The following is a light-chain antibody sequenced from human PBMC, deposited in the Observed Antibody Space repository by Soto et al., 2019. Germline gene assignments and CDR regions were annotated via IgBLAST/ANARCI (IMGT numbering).Light chain of an antibody. CDR3: QHYNDWPLYT. CDR1: RSVSTN. V-gene: IGKV3-15*01. J-gene: IGKJ2*01. Sequence: EIVMTQSPATPSVSPGERVTLSCRASRSVSTNLAWYQQKPAQAPTLLIYGASTRATGIPARFSGSGSGTDFTLTINTLQSEDFAVYYCQHYNDWPLYTFGQGTKVEV. CDR2: GAS.